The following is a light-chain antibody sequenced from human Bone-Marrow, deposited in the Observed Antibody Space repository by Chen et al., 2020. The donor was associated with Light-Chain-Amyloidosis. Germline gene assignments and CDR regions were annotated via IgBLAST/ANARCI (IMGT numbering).Light chain of an antibody. CDR2: KDS. CDR3: QSADSSGSYLVI. J-gene: IGLJ2*01. V-gene: IGLV3-25*03. CDR1: ALPKEN. Sequence: SYELTQPPSVAVSPGQTARITCSGDALPKENAYWYKQKPGQAPVLVIYKDSERPLGIPERFSGSSSGTTVTLTISGVQAEDEADYYCQSADSSGSYLVIFGGGTKLTVL.